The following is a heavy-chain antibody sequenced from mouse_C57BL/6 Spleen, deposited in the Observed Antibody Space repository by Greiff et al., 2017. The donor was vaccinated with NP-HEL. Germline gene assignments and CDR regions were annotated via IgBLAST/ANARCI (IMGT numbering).Heavy chain of an antibody. Sequence: VQLKESVAELVRPGASVKLSCTASGFNIKNTYMHWVKQRPEQGLEWIGRIDPANGNTKYAPKFQGKATITADTSSNTAYLQLSSLTSEDTAIYYCARRYYGSNYAMDYWGQGTSVTVSS. J-gene: IGHJ4*01. CDR3: ARRYYGSNYAMDY. CDR2: IDPANGNT. V-gene: IGHV14-3*01. D-gene: IGHD1-1*01. CDR1: GFNIKNTY.